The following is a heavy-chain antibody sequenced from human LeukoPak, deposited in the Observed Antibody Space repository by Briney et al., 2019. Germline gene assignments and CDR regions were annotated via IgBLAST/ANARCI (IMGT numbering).Heavy chain of an antibody. CDR3: ARVSRTTYYYDSSGSLYYMDV. Sequence: ASVKVSCKASGYTFTSYDINWVRQATGQGLEWMGWMNPNSGNTGYAQKFQGRVTITADESTSTAYMELSSLRSEDTAVYYCARVSRTTYYYDSSGSLYYMDVWGKGTTVTVSS. J-gene: IGHJ6*03. CDR1: GYTFTSYD. D-gene: IGHD3-22*01. CDR2: MNPNSGNT. V-gene: IGHV1-8*01.